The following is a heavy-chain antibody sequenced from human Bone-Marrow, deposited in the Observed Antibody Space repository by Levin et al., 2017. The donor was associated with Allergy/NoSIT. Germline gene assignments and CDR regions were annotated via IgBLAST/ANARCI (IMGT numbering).Heavy chain of an antibody. Sequence: ASETLSLTCTVSGFSISSGYYWGWVRQPPGKGLEWIGSVYHSGSAYYNPSLKNRVTILVDTSRNQFSLRLTSVTAADTAVYYCAREYPFEMWGQGTMVNVSS. CDR1: GFSISSGYY. CDR2: VYHSGSA. CDR3: AREYPFEM. J-gene: IGHJ3*02. V-gene: IGHV4-38-2*02.